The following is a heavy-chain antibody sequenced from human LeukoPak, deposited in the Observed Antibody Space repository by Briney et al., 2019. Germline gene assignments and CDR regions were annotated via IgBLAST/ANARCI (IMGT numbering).Heavy chain of an antibody. D-gene: IGHD4-17*01. J-gene: IGHJ5*02. CDR3: ARDIFTTTVTGSP. V-gene: IGHV1-2*02. CDR1: GYTFTSYT. Sequence: EASVKVSCKASGYTFTSYTMNWVRQAPGQGLEWMGWINPNTGGTKYAQKFQGRVTMTRDTSISTAYMELSRLRSDDTAVYYCARDIFTTTVTGSPWGQGTLVTVSS. CDR2: INPNTGGT.